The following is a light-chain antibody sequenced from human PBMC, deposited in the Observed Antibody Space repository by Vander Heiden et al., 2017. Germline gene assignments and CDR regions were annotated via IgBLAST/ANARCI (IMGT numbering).Light chain of an antibody. CDR2: DVH. J-gene: IGLJ3*02. CDR3: SSYTRSTTWV. CDR1: SSDVGGYSY. V-gene: IGLV2-14*03. Sequence: QSALPQPASVSGSPGPSTTISCTGTSSDVGGYSYVSWYQHHPGKAPKLILYDVHNRPSGVSNRFSGSKSGNTASLSISGLQAEDEADYYCSSYTRSTTWVFGGGTKLTVL.